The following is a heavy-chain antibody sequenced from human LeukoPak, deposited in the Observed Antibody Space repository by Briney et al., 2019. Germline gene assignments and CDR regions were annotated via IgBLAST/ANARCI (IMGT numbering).Heavy chain of an antibody. CDR3: ARDSYYDSSGYYYQLDY. Sequence: GGSLRLSCAASGFTFSSYSMNWVRQAPGKGLEWVSYISSSSSTIYYADSVKGRFTISRDNAKNSLYLQMNSLRAEDTAVYYCARDSYYDSSGYYYQLDYWGQGXLVTVSS. CDR2: ISSSSSTI. D-gene: IGHD3-22*01. CDR1: GFTFSSYS. J-gene: IGHJ4*02. V-gene: IGHV3-48*04.